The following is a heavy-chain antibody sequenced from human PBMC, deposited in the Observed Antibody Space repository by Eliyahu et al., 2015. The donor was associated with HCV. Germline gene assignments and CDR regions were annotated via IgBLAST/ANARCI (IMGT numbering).Heavy chain of an antibody. Sequence: QLQLQESGPGLVKPSETLSLTCTVSGXSISSSGYYWGWIRQPPGKGLEWILGFYHSEVFTERTSYNPSLKSRVTISVDPSKNHFSLKLSSVTAADTAVYYCAKTLRSGTSGSYDSEPWGQGTLVTVSS. CDR2: FYHSEVFTERT. CDR3: AKTLRSGTSGSYDSEP. CDR1: GXSISSSGYY. V-gene: IGHV4-39*02. D-gene: IGHD3-10*01. J-gene: IGHJ5*02.